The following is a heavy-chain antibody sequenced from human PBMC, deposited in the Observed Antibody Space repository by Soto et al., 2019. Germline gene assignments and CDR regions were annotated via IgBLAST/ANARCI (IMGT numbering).Heavy chain of an antibody. D-gene: IGHD4-17*01. V-gene: IGHV3-7*01. J-gene: IGHJ3*02. CDR2: IKQDGSQT. CDR3: ARPQGDYGDYLRAFDI. Sequence: EVRLVESGGALVQPGGSLRLSCAASGFTFSDSWMGWVRQAPGKGLEWVANIKQDGSQTPYQPSLRGRFVISRDNTLKTLYLQMNSLRAEDTAVYHCARPQGDYGDYLRAFDIWGPGTTVTVSS. CDR1: GFTFSDSW.